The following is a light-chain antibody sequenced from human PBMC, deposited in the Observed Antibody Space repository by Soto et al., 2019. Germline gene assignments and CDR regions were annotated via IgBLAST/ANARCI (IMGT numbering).Light chain of an antibody. CDR2: GIF. Sequence: EIVLTQSPGTLSLSPWERATLSCRASQSVNNYLAWYQQKPGQAPRLLVYGIFSRATGVPARFSGSGSGTEFTLTISSLQSEDSAVYYCQQHNKWPLTFGGGTKVDIK. CDR3: QQHNKWPLT. V-gene: IGKV3-15*01. J-gene: IGKJ4*01. CDR1: QSVNNY.